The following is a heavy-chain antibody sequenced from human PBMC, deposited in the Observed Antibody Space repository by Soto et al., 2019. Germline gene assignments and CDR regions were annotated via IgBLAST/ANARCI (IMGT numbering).Heavy chain of an antibody. CDR2: IYYSGST. J-gene: IGHJ6*02. V-gene: IGHV4-61*08. D-gene: IGHD6-13*01. Sequence: TLSLTCAVSGGSISSGGYYWSWIRQPPGKGLEWIGYIYYSGSTNYNPSLKSRATISVDTSKNQFSLKLSSVTAADTAVYYCARGIAAAGTYYYHYGMDVWGQGTTVPVSS. CDR3: ARGIAAAGTYYYHYGMDV. CDR1: GGSISSGGYY.